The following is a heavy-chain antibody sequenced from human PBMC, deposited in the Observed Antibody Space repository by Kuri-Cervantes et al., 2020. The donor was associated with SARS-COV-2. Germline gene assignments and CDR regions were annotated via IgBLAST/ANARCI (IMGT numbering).Heavy chain of an antibody. J-gene: IGHJ6*03. Sequence: LRLSCLVSGGSISSGNFYWNWIRQPAGKGLEWIGRISTSGTTNYNPSLKSRVTISLDTSKKQFSLQLNSVTAADTAVYYCAGFYYYDSSGFVANYYYMDVWGKGTTVTVSS. CDR2: ISTSGTT. CDR3: AGFYYYDSSGFVANYYYMDV. CDR1: GGSISSGNFY. V-gene: IGHV4-61*02. D-gene: IGHD3-22*01.